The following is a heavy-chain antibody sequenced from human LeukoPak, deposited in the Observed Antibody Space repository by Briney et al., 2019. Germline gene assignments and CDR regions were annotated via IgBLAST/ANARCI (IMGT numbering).Heavy chain of an antibody. Sequence: ASVTVSCKASGYTFTSYAMNWVRQAPGQGLEWMGWINTNTGNPTYAQGFTGRFVFSLDTSASTAYLQISSLKAEDTAVYYCARPIVVRYYYGMDVWGQGTTVTVSS. V-gene: IGHV7-4-1*02. CDR2: INTNTGNP. D-gene: IGHD3-22*01. J-gene: IGHJ6*02. CDR1: GYTFTSYA. CDR3: ARPIVVRYYYGMDV.